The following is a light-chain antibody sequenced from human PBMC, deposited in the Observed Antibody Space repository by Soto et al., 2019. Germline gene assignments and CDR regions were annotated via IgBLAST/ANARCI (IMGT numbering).Light chain of an antibody. CDR3: QQYLNWPVYT. J-gene: IGKJ5*01. Sequence: EIVMTQSPATLSVSPGEGATLSCRASQSVGSSLAWYQQKPGQAPKLLIYGAFTRVTGIPARFSGSGSGTEFTLTISSLQSEDFAVYYCQQYLNWPVYTFGQGTRLDIK. CDR2: GAF. CDR1: QSVGSS. V-gene: IGKV3-15*01.